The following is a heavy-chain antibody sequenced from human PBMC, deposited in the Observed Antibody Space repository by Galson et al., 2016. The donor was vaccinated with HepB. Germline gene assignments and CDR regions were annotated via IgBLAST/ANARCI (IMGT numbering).Heavy chain of an antibody. CDR1: GFTFRNYW. CDR3: VSQLHNDGNSGMAFDI. CDR2: IDDDGSGT. V-gene: IGHV3-74*01. D-gene: IGHD4-23*01. J-gene: IGHJ3*02. Sequence: SLRLSCAASGFTFRNYWMHWVRQAPGEGLVWVSRIDDDGSGTTYADSVKGRFTISRDNTKNTLYLQMNSLRADDTAVYYCVSQLHNDGNSGMAFDIWGQGTIVTVSS.